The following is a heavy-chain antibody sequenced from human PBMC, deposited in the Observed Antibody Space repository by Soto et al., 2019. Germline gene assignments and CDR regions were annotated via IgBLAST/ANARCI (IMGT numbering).Heavy chain of an antibody. CDR1: GFTFSSYA. CDR2: ISGSGDSA. V-gene: IGHV3-23*01. D-gene: IGHD6-19*01. J-gene: IGHJ1*01. CDR3: AKGVPGIAVAGTGYFQH. Sequence: HPGGSLRLSCAASGFTFSSYAMSWVRQAPGKGLEWVSGISGSGDSAYYADSVKGRFTISRDNSKKTVYLQMNSLRAEDTAVYYCAKGVPGIAVAGTGYFQHWGQGTLVTVSS.